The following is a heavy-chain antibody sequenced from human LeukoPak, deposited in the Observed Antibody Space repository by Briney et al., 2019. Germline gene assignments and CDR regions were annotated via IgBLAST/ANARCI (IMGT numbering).Heavy chain of an antibody. V-gene: IGHV4-4*02. Sequence: PSGTLSLTCAVSGGSISSSNWWSWVRQPPGKGLEWIGEIYHSGSTYYNPSLKSRVTISVDTSKNQFSLKLSSVTAADTAVYYCARSIISLQKTRKQNIVGWFDPWGQGTLVTVSS. CDR3: ARSIISLQKTRKQNIVGWFDP. D-gene: IGHD4-11*01. J-gene: IGHJ5*02. CDR2: IYHSGST. CDR1: GGSISSSNW.